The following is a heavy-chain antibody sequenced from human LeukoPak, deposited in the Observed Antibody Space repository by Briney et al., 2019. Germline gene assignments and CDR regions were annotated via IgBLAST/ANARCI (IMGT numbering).Heavy chain of an antibody. CDR1: GGSVSSGSYY. Sequence: SSETLSLTCTVSGGSVSSGSYYWSWIRQPPGKGLEWIGYIYYSGSTNYNPSLKSRVTISVDTSKNQFSLKLSSVTAADTAVYYCARDSEVRRYFDYWGQGTLVTVSS. D-gene: IGHD1-1*01. CDR3: ARDSEVRRYFDY. V-gene: IGHV4-61*01. CDR2: IYYSGST. J-gene: IGHJ4*02.